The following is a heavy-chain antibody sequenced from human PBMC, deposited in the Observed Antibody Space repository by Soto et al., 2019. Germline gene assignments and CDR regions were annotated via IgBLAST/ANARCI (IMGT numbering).Heavy chain of an antibody. CDR2: IYYSGST. D-gene: IGHD3-22*01. CDR3: ASLYDSSGYYPNWFDP. CDR1: GDSVTSDSYF. J-gene: IGHJ5*02. V-gene: IGHV4-30-4*08. Sequence: SETLSLTCTVSGDSVTSDSYFWSWIRQPPGKGLEWIGYIYYSGSTYYNPSLKSRVTISVDTSKNQFSLKLSSVTAADTAVYYCASLYDSSGYYPNWFDPWGQGTLVTVSS.